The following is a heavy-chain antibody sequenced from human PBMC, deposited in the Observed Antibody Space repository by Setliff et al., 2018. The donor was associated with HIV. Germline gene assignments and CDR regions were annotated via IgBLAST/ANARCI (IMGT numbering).Heavy chain of an antibody. D-gene: IGHD1-26*01. CDR2: IYTSGST. Sequence: SETLSLTCTVSGSSISSYYYWSWIRQPAGKGLEWIGRIYTSGSTKYNPSLKSRVTMSVDTSKNQFSLKLTSVTAADTAVYYCARRSIVGSTRGYYYYALDVWGQGTTVTVSS. CDR1: GSSISSYYY. V-gene: IGHV4-4*07. CDR3: ARRSIVGSTRGYYYYALDV. J-gene: IGHJ6*02.